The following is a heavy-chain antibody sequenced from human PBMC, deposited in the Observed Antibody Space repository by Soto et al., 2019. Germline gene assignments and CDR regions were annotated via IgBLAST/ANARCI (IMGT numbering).Heavy chain of an antibody. CDR3: ARDLPHSSSWYWDYYYGMDV. CDR1: GGSISSYY. D-gene: IGHD6-13*01. J-gene: IGHJ6*02. CDR2: IYTSGST. Sequence: KTSETLSLTCTVSGGSISSYYWSWIRQPAGKGLEWIGRIYTSGSTNYNPSLKSRVTMSVDTSKNQFSLKLSSVTAADTAVYYCARDLPHSSSWYWDYYYGMDVWGQGTTVTVSS. V-gene: IGHV4-4*07.